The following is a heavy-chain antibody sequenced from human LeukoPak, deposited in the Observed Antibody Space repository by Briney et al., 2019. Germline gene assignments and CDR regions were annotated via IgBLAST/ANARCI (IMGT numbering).Heavy chain of an antibody. CDR3: ASGLAAGSSSGADY. CDR2: ISYDGSNK. V-gene: IGHV3-30-3*01. Sequence: GGSLRLSCAASGFTFSSYAMHWVRQAPGKGLEWVAVISYDGSNKYYADSVKGRFTISRDNSKNTLYLQMNSLRAEDTAVYYRASGLAAGSSSGADYWGQGTLVTVSS. CDR1: GFTFSSYA. D-gene: IGHD6-13*01. J-gene: IGHJ4*02.